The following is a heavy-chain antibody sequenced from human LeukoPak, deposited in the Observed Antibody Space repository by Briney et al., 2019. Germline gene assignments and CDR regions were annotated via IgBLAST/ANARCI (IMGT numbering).Heavy chain of an antibody. CDR1: GYTFTSYG. CDR2: ISAYNGNT. V-gene: IGHV1-18*01. J-gene: IGHJ6*03. CDR3: ARDADILTGYYNVALGYYYYYMDV. D-gene: IGHD3-9*01. Sequence: GASVKVSCKASGYTFTSYGISWVRQAPGQGLEWMGWISAYNGNTNYAQKLQGRVTMTTDTSTSTAYMELRSLRSDDTAVYDCARDADILTGYYNVALGYYYYYMDVWGKGTTVTVSS.